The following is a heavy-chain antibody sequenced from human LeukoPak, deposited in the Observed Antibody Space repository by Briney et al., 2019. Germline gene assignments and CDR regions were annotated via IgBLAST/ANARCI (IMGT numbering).Heavy chain of an antibody. V-gene: IGHV3-21*01. CDR1: GFTFSSYS. Sequence: GGSLRLSCAASGFTFSSYSVNWVRQAPGKGLEWVSSISSSSSYIYYADSVKGRFTISRDNSKNTLFLQMNSLRAEDTAVYYCAKVPVTAMITGFFDYWGQGTLVTVSS. J-gene: IGHJ4*02. D-gene: IGHD5-18*01. CDR3: AKVPVTAMITGFFDY. CDR2: ISSSSSYI.